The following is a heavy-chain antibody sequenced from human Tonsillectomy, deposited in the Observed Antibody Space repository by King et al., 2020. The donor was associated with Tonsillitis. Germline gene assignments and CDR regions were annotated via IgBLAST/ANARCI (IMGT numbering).Heavy chain of an antibody. CDR1: GGSFSGYY. Sequence: VQLQQWGAGLLKPSETLSLTCAVYGGSFSGYYWSWIRQPPGKGLEWSGEINHSGSTNYNPSLKSRVTISVDTSKNQFSLKLSSVTAADTAVYYCARGQYSNYDYYYYYMDVWGKGTTVTVSS. CDR3: ARGQYSNYDYYYYYMDV. J-gene: IGHJ6*03. D-gene: IGHD4-11*01. CDR2: INHSGST. V-gene: IGHV4-34*01.